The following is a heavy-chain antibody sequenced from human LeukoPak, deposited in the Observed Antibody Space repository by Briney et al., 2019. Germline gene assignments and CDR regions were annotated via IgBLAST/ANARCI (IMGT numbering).Heavy chain of an antibody. D-gene: IGHD3-10*01. J-gene: IGHJ5*02. Sequence: SVKVSCKASGGPFSSYAISWVRQAPGQGLEWMGGIIPIFGSTNYAQKFQGRVTITADKSTSTAYMELSSLRSEDTAVYYCARTYGSGSYYNQNWFDPWGQGTLVTVSS. CDR2: IIPIFGST. V-gene: IGHV1-69*06. CDR3: ARTYGSGSYYNQNWFDP. CDR1: GGPFSSYA.